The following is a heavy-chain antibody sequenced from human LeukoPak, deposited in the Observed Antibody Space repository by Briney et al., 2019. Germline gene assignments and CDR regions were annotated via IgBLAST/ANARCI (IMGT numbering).Heavy chain of an antibody. CDR1: GGSISSHY. CDR3: ARGSTVTYYYMDV. D-gene: IGHD4-17*01. CDR2: IYYSGST. V-gene: IGHV4-59*11. J-gene: IGHJ6*03. Sequence: TPSETLSLTCTVSGGSISSHYWSWIRQPPGKGLEWIGYIYYSGSTNYNPSLKSRVTISVDTSKNQFSLKLSSVTAADTAVYYCARGSTVTYYYMDVWGKGTTVTVSS.